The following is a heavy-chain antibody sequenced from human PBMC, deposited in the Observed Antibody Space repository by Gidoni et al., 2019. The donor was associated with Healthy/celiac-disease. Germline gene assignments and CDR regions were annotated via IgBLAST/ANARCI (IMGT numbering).Heavy chain of an antibody. CDR2: INHSGST. V-gene: IGHV4-34*01. J-gene: IGHJ4*02. Sequence: QVQLQQWGAGLLKPSETLSLTCAVYAGSFRGYYWSWIRQPPGKGLEWIGEINHSGSTNYNPSLKSRVTISVDTSKNQFSLKLSSVTAADTAVYYCASRTVTRGFYWGQGTLVTVSS. CDR3: ASRTVTRGFY. D-gene: IGHD4-17*01. CDR1: AGSFRGYY.